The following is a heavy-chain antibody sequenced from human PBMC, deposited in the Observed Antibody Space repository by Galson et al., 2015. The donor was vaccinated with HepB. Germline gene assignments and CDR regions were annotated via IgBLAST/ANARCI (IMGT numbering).Heavy chain of an antibody. J-gene: IGHJ4*02. CDR1: GGSFSAYY. V-gene: IGHV4-34*01. CDR3: ARGGRGDYPLYHFDY. CDR2: INHSGST. D-gene: IGHD4-17*01. Sequence: ETLSLTCAVYGGSFSAYYWSWIRQPPGKGLEWIGEINHSGSTNYNPSLKSRVTISVDTSKNQFSLKLSSVTAADTAVYYCARGGRGDYPLYHFDYWGQGTLVTVSS.